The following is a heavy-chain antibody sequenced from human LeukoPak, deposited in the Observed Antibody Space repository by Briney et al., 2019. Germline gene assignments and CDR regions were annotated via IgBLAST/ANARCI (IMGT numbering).Heavy chain of an antibody. J-gene: IGHJ4*02. V-gene: IGHV1-46*01. CDR3: ARAYYYDSSGYYPIDY. D-gene: IGHD3-22*01. Sequence: ASVKVSCKASGYTFTGHYIHWVRQAPGQGLEWMGIINPSGGSTSYAQKFQGRVTMTRDTSTSTVYMELSSLRSEDTALYYCARAYYYDSSGYYPIDYWGQGTLVTVSS. CDR1: GYTFTGHY. CDR2: INPSGGST.